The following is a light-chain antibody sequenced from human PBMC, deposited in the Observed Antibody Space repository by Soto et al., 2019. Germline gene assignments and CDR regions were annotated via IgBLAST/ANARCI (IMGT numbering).Light chain of an antibody. CDR3: QQRNNWPAT. CDR2: VAS. CDR1: QSVSNY. V-gene: IGKV3-11*01. J-gene: IGKJ3*01. Sequence: VVSESXATLYLYQRGXXXXXXXVSQSVSNYLAWYQQKXGQAPRLLIYVASXRANGIPARFSGSGSGTDFTLTISSLETEDFAVYYCQQRNNWPATFGPRTKVDIK.